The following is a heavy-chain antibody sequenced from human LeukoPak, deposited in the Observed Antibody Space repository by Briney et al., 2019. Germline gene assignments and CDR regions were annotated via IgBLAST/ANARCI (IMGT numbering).Heavy chain of an antibody. V-gene: IGHV3-21*01. CDR3: ARGGYYDKAFDI. D-gene: IGHD3-22*01. CDR1: GFTFSSYS. J-gene: IGHJ3*02. Sequence: GGSLRHSCAASGFTFSSYSMNWVRQAPGKGLEWVSSISSSSSYIYYADSVKGRFTISRDNAKNSLYLQMNSLRAEDTAVYYCARGGYYDKAFDIWDQGTMVTVSS. CDR2: ISSSSSYI.